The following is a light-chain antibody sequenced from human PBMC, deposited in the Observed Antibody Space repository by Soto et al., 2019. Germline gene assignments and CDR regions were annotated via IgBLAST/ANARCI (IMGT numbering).Light chain of an antibody. J-gene: IGKJ5*01. CDR1: QTMTNF. Sequence: DIQMTQSPSSRYASVGDRVTITCRASQTMTNFLNAYQQKPGKAPKVLINAASSLQSGVPSRFSGSGSGTDFPLTISSLQHEDFATSYCQQSYSTPITFGQATRMEI. CDR3: QQSYSTPIT. V-gene: IGKV1-39*01. CDR2: AAS.